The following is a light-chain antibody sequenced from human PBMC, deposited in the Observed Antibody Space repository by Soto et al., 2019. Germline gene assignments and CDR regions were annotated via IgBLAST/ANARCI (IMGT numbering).Light chain of an antibody. Sequence: DIQMTQSPSSVSASVGDRVTITCRASQDIRSWLAWYQQKPGGAPKLLIYAASSLQSGVPSRFSGGGYGTDFTLTISSLQPEDFATYYCQQADSFPVSFGGGTRIEIK. J-gene: IGKJ4*01. V-gene: IGKV1-12*01. CDR1: QDIRSW. CDR2: AAS. CDR3: QQADSFPVS.